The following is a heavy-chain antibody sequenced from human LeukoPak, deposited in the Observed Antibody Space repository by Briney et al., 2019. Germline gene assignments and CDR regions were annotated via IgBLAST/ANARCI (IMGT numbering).Heavy chain of an antibody. J-gene: IGHJ4*02. V-gene: IGHV3-21*01. CDR3: ARNRGSYPFDY. CDR2: ISSSSSYI. D-gene: IGHD1-26*01. CDR1: GFTFSSYS. Sequence: ERSLRLSCAASGFTFSSYSMNWVRQAPGKGLEWVSSISSSSSYIYYADSVKGRFTISRDNAKNSLCLQMNSLRAEDTAVYYCARNRGSYPFDYWGQGTLVTVSS.